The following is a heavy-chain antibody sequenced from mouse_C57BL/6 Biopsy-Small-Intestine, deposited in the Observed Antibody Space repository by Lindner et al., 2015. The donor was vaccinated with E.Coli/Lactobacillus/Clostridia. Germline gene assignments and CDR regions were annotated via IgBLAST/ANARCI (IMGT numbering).Heavy chain of an antibody. Sequence: SVKVSCKASGYTFVSYGINWVRQAPGQGLEWMGWITPHNGNVNLAQSFQGRVTMTTDTATSTAYMEIRSLTSDDTAVYYCARDPFVSTSGAFWYGLDVWGLGTTVTVSS. CDR3: ARDPFVSTSGAFWYGLDV. V-gene: IGHV1-66*01. D-gene: IGHD5-1*01. J-gene: IGHJ1*01. CDR2: ITPHNGNV. CDR1: GYTFVSYG.